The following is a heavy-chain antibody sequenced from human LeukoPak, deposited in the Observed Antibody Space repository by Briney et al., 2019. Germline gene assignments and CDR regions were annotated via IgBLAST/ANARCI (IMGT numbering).Heavy chain of an antibody. V-gene: IGHV3-23*01. CDR2: ISGSGGST. D-gene: IGHD2-15*01. Sequence: GGTLRLSCAASGFTFSSYGMSWVRQAPGKGLEWVSAISGSGGSTYYADSVKGRFTISRDNSKNTLYLQMNSLRAEDTAVYYCAKDRRYCSGGSCYHDYYFDYWGQGTLVTVSS. CDR3: AKDRRYCSGGSCYHDYYFDY. J-gene: IGHJ4*02. CDR1: GFTFSSYG.